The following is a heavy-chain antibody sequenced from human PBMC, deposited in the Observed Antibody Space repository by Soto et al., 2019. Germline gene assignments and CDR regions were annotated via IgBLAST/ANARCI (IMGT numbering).Heavy chain of an antibody. Sequence: QVQLVQSGAEVKKPGASVKVSCKASGYTFTSYDINWVRQATGQGLEWMGWMNPNSGNTGYAQKFQGRVTMTRNTTISAAYRELSSLRSEDPAVYYCAIHGVYSYGSRLHWFEPWCQGTVVSVCS. D-gene: IGHD5-18*01. CDR1: GYTFTSYD. CDR2: MNPNSGNT. CDR3: AIHGVYSYGSRLHWFEP. V-gene: IGHV1-8*01. J-gene: IGHJ5*02.